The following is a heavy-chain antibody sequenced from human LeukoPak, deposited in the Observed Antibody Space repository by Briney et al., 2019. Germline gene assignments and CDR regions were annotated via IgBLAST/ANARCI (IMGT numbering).Heavy chain of an antibody. CDR2: IKPNSGGT. V-gene: IGHV1-2*02. D-gene: IGHD6-13*01. J-gene: IGHJ4*02. Sequence: ASVKVSCKASGYTFTVYYMHWVRQAPGQGLEWMGFIKPNSGGTNYAQKFQGRVTMTRDTSISTAYMELSRLRSDDTAVYYCAREGSSSWYSYYFDYWGQGTLVTVSS. CDR1: GYTFTVYY. CDR3: AREGSSSWYSYYFDY.